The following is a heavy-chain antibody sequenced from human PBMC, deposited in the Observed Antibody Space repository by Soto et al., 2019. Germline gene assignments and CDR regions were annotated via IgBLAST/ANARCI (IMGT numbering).Heavy chain of an antibody. J-gene: IGHJ4*02. CDR1: GFTFSDYD. CDR2: VSSSGTTM. V-gene: IGHV3-11*01. Sequence: ESGGGLVAPGGYLRISCAASGFTFSDYDMSWIRQSPGKGLEWVSFVSSSGTTMYFADSVKGRFTISRDNAKNSLYLQMNSLRAEDTAVYYCARMGPRAARPSYWGQGTLVTVSS. D-gene: IGHD6-6*01. CDR3: ARMGPRAARPSY.